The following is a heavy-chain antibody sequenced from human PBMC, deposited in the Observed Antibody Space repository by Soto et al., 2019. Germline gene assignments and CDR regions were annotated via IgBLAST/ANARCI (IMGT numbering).Heavy chain of an antibody. Sequence: PSETLSLTCAVSGGSISSGGYSWSWIRQPPGKGLEWIGYIYHSGSTYYNPSLKSRVTISVDRSKNQFSLKLSSVTAADTAVYNCARGDYGGNSYYFVYWGQGTLVTVSS. J-gene: IGHJ4*02. V-gene: IGHV4-30-2*01. D-gene: IGHD4-17*01. CDR1: GGSISSGGYS. CDR3: ARGDYGGNSYYFVY. CDR2: IYHSGST.